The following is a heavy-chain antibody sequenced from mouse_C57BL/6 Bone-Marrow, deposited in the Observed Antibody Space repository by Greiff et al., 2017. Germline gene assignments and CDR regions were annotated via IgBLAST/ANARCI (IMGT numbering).Heavy chain of an antibody. Sequence: EVQLVQSGAGLVQPKGSLKLSCAASGFSFNTYAMNWVRQAPGKGLEWVARISRRSDNSASYDADTGKARFTISRDDSESMLYLQMNNLRTEDTAVYDVVRGITTVDYCDSDVWGTGTTATVSS. CDR2: ISRRSDNSAS. CDR3: VRGITTVDYCDSDV. V-gene: IGHV10-1*01. CDR1: GFSFNTYA. J-gene: IGHJ1*03. D-gene: IGHD1-1*01.